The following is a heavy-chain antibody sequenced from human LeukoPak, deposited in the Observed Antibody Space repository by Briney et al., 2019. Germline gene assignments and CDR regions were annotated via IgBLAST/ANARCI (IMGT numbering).Heavy chain of an antibody. D-gene: IGHD4-17*01. J-gene: IGHJ4*02. CDR2: ISGSGGST. CDR1: GFTFSSYA. Sequence: GGSLRLSCAASGFTFSSYAMSWVRQAPGKGLEWVSAISGSGGSTYYADSVKGRFTISRDNSKNTLYLQMSSLRAEDTAVYYCAKDPIFGSVMTTVTSGYFDYWGQGTLVTVSS. CDR3: AKDPIFGSVMTTVTSGYFDY. V-gene: IGHV3-23*01.